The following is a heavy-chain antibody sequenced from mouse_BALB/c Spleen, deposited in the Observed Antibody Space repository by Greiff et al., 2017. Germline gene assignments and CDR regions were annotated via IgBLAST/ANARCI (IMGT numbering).Heavy chain of an antibody. J-gene: IGHJ4*01. CDR3: ARRTLAMDY. Sequence: EVHLVESGPGLVKPSQSLSLTCTVTGYSITSDYAWNWIRQFPGNKLEWMGYISYSGSTSYNPSLKSRISITRDTSKNQFFLQLNSVTTEDTATYYCARRTLAMDYWGQGTSVTVSS. V-gene: IGHV3-2*02. CDR2: ISYSGST. CDR1: GYSITSDYA.